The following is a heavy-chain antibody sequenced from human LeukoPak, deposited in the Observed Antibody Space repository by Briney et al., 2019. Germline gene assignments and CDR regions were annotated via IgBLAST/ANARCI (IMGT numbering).Heavy chain of an antibody. CDR3: AELGITMIGGV. CDR1: GFTFSSYE. Sequence: GGSLRLSCAASGFTFSSYEMNWVRQAPGKGLEWVSYISSNGSTIYYADSVKGRFTISRDNAKNSLYLQMNSLRAEDTAGYYCAELGITMIGGVWGKGTTVTISS. V-gene: IGHV3-48*03. D-gene: IGHD3-10*02. J-gene: IGHJ6*04. CDR2: ISSNGSTI.